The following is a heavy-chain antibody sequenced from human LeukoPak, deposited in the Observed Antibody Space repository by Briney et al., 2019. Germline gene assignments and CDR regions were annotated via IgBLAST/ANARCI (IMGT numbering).Heavy chain of an antibody. V-gene: IGHV4-59*01. Sequence: PSETLSLTCTVSGGSISSYYWSWIRQPPGKGLEWIGYIYYSGSTNYNPSLKSRVTISVDTSKNQFSLKLSSVTAADTAVYYCATAIGVVAATYAFDIWGQGTMVTVSS. CDR2: IYYSGST. CDR3: ATAIGVVAATYAFDI. CDR1: GGSISSYY. D-gene: IGHD2-15*01. J-gene: IGHJ3*02.